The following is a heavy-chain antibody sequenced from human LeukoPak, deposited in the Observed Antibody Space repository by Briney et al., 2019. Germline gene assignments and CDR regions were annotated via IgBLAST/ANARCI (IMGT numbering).Heavy chain of an antibody. Sequence: GGSLRLSCAASGFTVSSNYMSWVRQAPGKGLEWVSVIYSGGSTYYADSVKGRFTISRDNSKNTLYLQMNSLRAEDTAVYYCARNADQFEYFQHWGQGTLVTVSS. V-gene: IGHV3-66*01. CDR3: ARNADQFEYFQH. CDR1: GFTVSSNY. J-gene: IGHJ1*01. CDR2: IYSGGST. D-gene: IGHD2-8*01.